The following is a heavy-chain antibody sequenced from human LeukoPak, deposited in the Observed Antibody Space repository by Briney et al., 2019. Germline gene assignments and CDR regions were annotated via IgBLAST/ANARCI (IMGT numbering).Heavy chain of an antibody. J-gene: IGHJ5*02. V-gene: IGHV4-61*02. CDR1: GGSISSGSYY. CDR2: IYTSGST. Sequence: SQTLSLTCTVSGGSISSGSYYWSWIRHPAGKGLEWIGRIYTSGSTNYNPSLKSRVTISVDTSKNQFSLKLSSVTAADTAVYYCARERNWFDPWGQGTLVTVSS. CDR3: ARERNWFDP.